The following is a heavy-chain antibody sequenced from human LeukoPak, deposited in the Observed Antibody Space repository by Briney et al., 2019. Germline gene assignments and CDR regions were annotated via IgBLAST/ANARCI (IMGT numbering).Heavy chain of an antibody. V-gene: IGHV1-2*02. CDR2: INPNSGGT. J-gene: IGHJ4*02. D-gene: IGHD6-13*01. Sequence: ASVKVSCKASGYTFTGYYMHWVRQAPGQGLEWMGWINPNSGGTNYAQKFQGRVTMTRDTSISTAYMELSRLRSDDTAVYYCARDRYRQQLVPDYWGQGTLVTVSS. CDR1: GYTFTGYY. CDR3: ARDRYRQQLVPDY.